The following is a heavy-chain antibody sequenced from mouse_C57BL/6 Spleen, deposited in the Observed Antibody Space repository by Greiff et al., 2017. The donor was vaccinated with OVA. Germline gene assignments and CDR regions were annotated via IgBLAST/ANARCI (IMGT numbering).Heavy chain of an antibody. D-gene: IGHD2-4*01. J-gene: IGHJ4*01. Sequence: QVQLQQPGAELVKPGASVKLSCKASGYTFTSYWMHWVKQRPGQGLEWIGMIHPNSGSTNYSEKFKSKATLTVDKSSSTAYMQLSSLTSEDSAVYYCASPIYYDYDGYYAMDYWGQGTSVTVSS. V-gene: IGHV1-64*01. CDR1: GYTFTSYW. CDR2: IHPNSGST. CDR3: ASPIYYDYDGYYAMDY.